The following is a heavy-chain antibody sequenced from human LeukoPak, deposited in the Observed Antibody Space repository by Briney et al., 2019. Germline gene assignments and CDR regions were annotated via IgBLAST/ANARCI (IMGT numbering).Heavy chain of an antibody. D-gene: IGHD5-18*01. J-gene: IGHJ5*02. Sequence: GGSLGLSCAASGFTFSSYAMTWVRQAPGKGLEWVSTITDSVSGGSTYYADSVKGRFTISRDNSKNTLYLQMSSLRAEDTAVYFCAKDRTGYSYGYFLSPWGQGTLVTVSS. CDR2: ITDSVSGGST. V-gene: IGHV3-23*01. CDR1: GFTFSSYA. CDR3: AKDRTGYSYGYFLSP.